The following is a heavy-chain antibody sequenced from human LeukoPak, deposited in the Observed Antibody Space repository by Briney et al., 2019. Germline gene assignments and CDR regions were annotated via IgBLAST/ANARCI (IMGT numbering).Heavy chain of an antibody. J-gene: IGHJ2*01. CDR1: GGSISSGASD. CDR2: INHSGST. Sequence: SQTLSLTCTVSGGSISSGASDWGWIREHPKRGLERVGYINHSGSTYYNPSLGSRVTMSVDTSKTQSSLKLSSVTAADSAVYYCARAARQGFTMIVVPFFYFDLWGRGTLVTVSS. V-gene: IGHV4-31*03. CDR3: ARAARQGFTMIVVPFFYFDL. D-gene: IGHD3-22*01.